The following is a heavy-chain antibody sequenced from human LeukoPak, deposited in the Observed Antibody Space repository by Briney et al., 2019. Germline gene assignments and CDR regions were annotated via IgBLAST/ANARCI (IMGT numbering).Heavy chain of an antibody. D-gene: IGHD3-22*01. CDR1: GFTVSSNY. CDR2: IYSGGST. CDR3: ASELYDSSGYFDY. V-gene: IGHV3-66*01. Sequence: PGGSLRLSCAASGFTVSSNYMSWVRQAPGKGLEWVSVIYSGGSTYYADSVKGRFTISRDNSKNTLYLQMNSLRAEDTAVYYCASELYDSSGYFDYWGQGTLVTVSP. J-gene: IGHJ4*02.